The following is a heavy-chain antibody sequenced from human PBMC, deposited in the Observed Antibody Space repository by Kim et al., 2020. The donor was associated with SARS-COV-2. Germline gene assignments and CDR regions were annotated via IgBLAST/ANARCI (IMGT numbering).Heavy chain of an antibody. J-gene: IGHJ6*02. CDR3: ARGNYDILTGASYYYYYGMDV. CDR1: GYTFTGYY. D-gene: IGHD3-9*01. Sequence: ASVKVSCKASGYTFTGYYMHWVRQAPGQGLEWMGWINPNSGGTNYAQKFQGRVTMTRDTSTSTAYMELSRLRSDDTAVYYCARGNYDILTGASYYYYYGMDVWGQGTTVTVSS. V-gene: IGHV1-2*02. CDR2: INPNSGGT.